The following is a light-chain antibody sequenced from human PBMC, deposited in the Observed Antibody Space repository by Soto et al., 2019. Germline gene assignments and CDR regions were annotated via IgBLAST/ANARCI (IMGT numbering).Light chain of an antibody. Sequence: QSALTQPPSASGSPGQSVTISCTGTSSDVGGYNYVSWYQHHPGKGPKLMIFEVSKRPSGVPDRFSGSKSGNTASLTVAGLQAEDEADYYCSSYAGTNIYVFGTGTKVTVL. J-gene: IGLJ1*01. CDR1: SSDVGGYNY. CDR3: SSYAGTNIYV. CDR2: EVS. V-gene: IGLV2-8*01.